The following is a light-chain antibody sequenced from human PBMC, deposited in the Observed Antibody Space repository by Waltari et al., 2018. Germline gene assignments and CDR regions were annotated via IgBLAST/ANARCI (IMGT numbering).Light chain of an antibody. CDR1: QDISNF. J-gene: IGKJ4*01. CDR2: ASS. V-gene: IGKV1-9*01. Sequence: DIQLTQSPSFLSASVGDRVTITCRASQDISNFLAWYQQKTGQAPQLLIYASSTLQSGVPSRFGGSGSGTEFTLTISSLQPEDFATYYCQQLKDSPPTFGGGTKVEIK. CDR3: QQLKDSPPT.